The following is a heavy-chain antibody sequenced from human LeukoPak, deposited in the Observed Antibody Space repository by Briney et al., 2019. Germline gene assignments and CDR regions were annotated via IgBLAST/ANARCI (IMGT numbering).Heavy chain of an antibody. Sequence: PGGSLRLSCAASGFSFSSFGINWVRQAPGKGLEWVSYISSSSTTIYYADSVKGRFTITRDNAKNSLYLQMNSLRAEDTAVYYCARSFYYDTLTGYYFFDYWGQGTLVTVSS. D-gene: IGHD3-9*01. CDR1: GFSFSSFG. CDR2: ISSSSTTI. V-gene: IGHV3-48*04. J-gene: IGHJ4*02. CDR3: ARSFYYDTLTGYYFFDY.